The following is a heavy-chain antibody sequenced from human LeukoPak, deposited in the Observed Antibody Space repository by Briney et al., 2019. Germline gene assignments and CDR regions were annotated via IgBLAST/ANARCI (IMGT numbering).Heavy chain of an antibody. V-gene: IGHV4-30-4*01. CDR2: IYYSGST. CDR1: GGSISSGDYY. D-gene: IGHD4-17*01. J-gene: IGHJ4*02. Sequence: SETLSLTCTVSGGSISSGDYYWSWIRQPPGKGLEWIGYIYYSGSTYYNPSLKSRVTISVDTSKNQFSLKLSSVTAADTAVYYRARGDYGDNFDYWGQGTLVTVSS. CDR3: ARGDYGDNFDY.